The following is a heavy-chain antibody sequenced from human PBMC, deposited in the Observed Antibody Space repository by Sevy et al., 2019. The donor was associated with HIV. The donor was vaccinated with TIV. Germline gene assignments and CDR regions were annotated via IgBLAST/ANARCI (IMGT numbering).Heavy chain of an antibody. D-gene: IGHD6-13*01. Sequence: GGSLRLSCVVSGYSFSSYAISWVRQAPGKGLEWVSTINVRGGSTYYADSVKGRFTISRDNPKNTLFLQMINLIVDDTAIYYCARPSPRIAAAASAFYDNWGQGTLVTVSS. J-gene: IGHJ4*02. CDR1: GYSFSSYA. V-gene: IGHV3-23*01. CDR2: INVRGGST. CDR3: ARPSPRIAAAASAFYDN.